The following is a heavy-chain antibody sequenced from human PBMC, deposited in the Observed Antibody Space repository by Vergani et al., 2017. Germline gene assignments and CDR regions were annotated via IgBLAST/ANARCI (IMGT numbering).Heavy chain of an antibody. CDR2: ISYDGSNK. CDR1: GFTFSSYG. V-gene: IGHV3-30*18. CDR3: AKEVLLGFGEPHPYYYGMDV. J-gene: IGHJ6*02. D-gene: IGHD3-10*01. Sequence: QVQLVESGGGVVQPGRSLRLSCAASGFTFSSYGMHWVRQAPGKGLEWVAVISYDGSNKYYADSVKGRFTISRDNSKNTLYLQMNSLRAEDTAVYYCAKEVLLGFGEPHPYYYGMDVWGQGTTVTVSS.